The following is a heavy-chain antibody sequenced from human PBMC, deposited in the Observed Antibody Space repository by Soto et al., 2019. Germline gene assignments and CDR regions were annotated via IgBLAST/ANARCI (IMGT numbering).Heavy chain of an antibody. CDR1: GFTFRNYD. J-gene: IGHJ6*02. V-gene: IGHV3-13*05. CDR3: ARTDRDFYGLDV. CDR2: ISAAGDP. Sequence: EVQLVESGGGLVQPGGSLRLSCEASGFTFRNYDMHWVRQGTGKGLEWVSGISAAGDPDYADSVEGRFTISRENAQNSFFLQMTSLRVGDTAVYYCARTDRDFYGLDVWGQGTTVLVSS.